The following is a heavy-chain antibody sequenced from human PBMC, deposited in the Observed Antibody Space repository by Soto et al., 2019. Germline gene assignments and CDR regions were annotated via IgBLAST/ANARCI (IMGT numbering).Heavy chain of an antibody. V-gene: IGHV4-39*01. CDR3: ARTYYFDATGPFDY. CDR1: GGSISSTNYY. J-gene: IGHJ4*02. D-gene: IGHD3-22*01. CDR2: IYYSGAT. Sequence: QLQLQESGPGLVKPSETLSLSCTVSGGSISSTNYYWGWIRQPPGEGLEWIGTIYYSGATYYNPSLKGRVSISVDTSKNQFSLKLNSVTATDTAVYFCARTYYFDATGPFDYWGQGTLIPVSS.